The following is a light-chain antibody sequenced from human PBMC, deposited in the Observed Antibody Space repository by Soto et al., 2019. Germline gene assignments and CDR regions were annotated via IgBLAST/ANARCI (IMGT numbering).Light chain of an antibody. Sequence: QSVLTQPPSVSAAPGQKVTISGSGSSSNIGNNYVSWYQQLPGTAPKLLIYDNNKRPSGIPDRFSGSKSGTSATLGITGLQTGDEADYYCATWDSILTAGVFGGGTKLTVL. CDR3: ATWDSILTAGV. CDR1: SSNIGNNY. CDR2: DNN. V-gene: IGLV1-51*01. J-gene: IGLJ3*02.